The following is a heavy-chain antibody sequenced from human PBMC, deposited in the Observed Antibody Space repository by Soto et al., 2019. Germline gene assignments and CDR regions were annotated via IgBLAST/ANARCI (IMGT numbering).Heavy chain of an antibody. CDR2: TRNSGGA. CDR1: SGSVFSSNW. D-gene: IGHD6-19*01. CDR3: ASHLVMAGTRGFDH. J-gene: IGHJ4*02. V-gene: IGHV4-4*02. Sequence: QVQLQESGPGLVKPSGTLSLTCAVSSGSVFSSNWWSWVRLPPGKGLEWIGETRNSGGANYNPSLKSRVTITVDRSRNHIFLELRSVTAAETAVYYCASHLVMAGTRGFDHWGLGTLVTVSS.